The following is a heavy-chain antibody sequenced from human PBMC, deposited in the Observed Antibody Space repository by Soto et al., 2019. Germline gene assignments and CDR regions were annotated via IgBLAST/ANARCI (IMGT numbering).Heavy chain of an antibody. CDR3: ARAYCGGDCYSGNWFDP. J-gene: IGHJ5*02. Sequence: PSETLSLTCTVSGGSVSSGSYYWSWIRQPPGKGLEWIGDIYYRGSTNYNPSLKRRGTISVDTSKNQFSLKLSSVTAADMAVYYCARAYCGGDCYSGNWFDPWGQGTLVTVSS. V-gene: IGHV4-61*01. D-gene: IGHD2-21*02. CDR1: GGSVSSGSYY. CDR2: IYYRGST.